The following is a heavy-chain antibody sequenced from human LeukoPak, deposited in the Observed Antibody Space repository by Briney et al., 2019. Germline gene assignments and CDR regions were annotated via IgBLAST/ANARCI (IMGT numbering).Heavy chain of an antibody. V-gene: IGHV4-30-4*08. CDR1: GGSISSGGYY. CDR3: AREGPDGYIDY. CDR2: IYYSGST. J-gene: IGHJ4*02. Sequence: PSETLSLTCTVSGGSISSGGYYWSWIRQHPGKGLEWIGYIYYSGSTYYNPSLKSRVTISVDTSKNQFSLKLSSVTAADTAVYYCAREGPDGYIDYWAREPWSPSPQ. D-gene: IGHD3-16*02.